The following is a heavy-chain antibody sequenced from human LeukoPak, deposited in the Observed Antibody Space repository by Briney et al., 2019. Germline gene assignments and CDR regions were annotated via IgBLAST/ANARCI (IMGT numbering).Heavy chain of an antibody. CDR2: MSGSGGSI. CDR3: AKSRRGGERYYGSGSFYNIYYFDC. Sequence: PGGSLRLSCAASGFTFSSYAMSWVRQAPGKGLEWVSGMSGSGGSIYYADSVKGRFTISRDNSKNTLYLQMNSLRAEDKAVYYCAKSRRGGERYYGSGSFYNIYYFDCWGQGTLVTVSS. V-gene: IGHV3-23*01. CDR1: GFTFSSYA. J-gene: IGHJ4*02. D-gene: IGHD3-10*01.